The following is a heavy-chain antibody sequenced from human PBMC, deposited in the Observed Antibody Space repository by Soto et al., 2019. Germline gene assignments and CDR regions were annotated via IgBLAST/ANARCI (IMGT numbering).Heavy chain of an antibody. CDR2: IFPDDSET. D-gene: IGHD3-9*01. V-gene: IGHV5-51*01. J-gene: IGHJ4*02. Sequence: GESLKISCKASGYSFSTHWTAWVRLVPGKGLEWMGVIFPDDSETKYSPSFQGQVTISADRSLDTAYLHWNNLEASDTAIYYCARGRQQSGLGYFDSWGQGTLVTVSS. CDR1: GYSFSTHW. CDR3: ARGRQQSGLGYFDS.